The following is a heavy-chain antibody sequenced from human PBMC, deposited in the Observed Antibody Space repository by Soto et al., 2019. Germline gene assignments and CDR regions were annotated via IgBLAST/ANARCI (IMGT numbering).Heavy chain of an antibody. CDR1: GGSISSSSYY. Sequence: SETLSLTCTVSGGSISSSSYYWGWIRQPPGKGLEWIGSIYYSGSTYYNPSLKSRVTISVDTSKNQFSLKLSSVTAADTAVYYCARQAVITIFGVVHWFDPWGQGTLVTVSS. D-gene: IGHD3-3*01. J-gene: IGHJ5*02. V-gene: IGHV4-39*01. CDR3: ARQAVITIFGVVHWFDP. CDR2: IYYSGST.